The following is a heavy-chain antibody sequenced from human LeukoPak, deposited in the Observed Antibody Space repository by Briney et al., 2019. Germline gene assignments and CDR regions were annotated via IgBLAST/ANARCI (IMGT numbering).Heavy chain of an antibody. CDR1: GGSFSAYY. CDR3: ARHRSGWLQSSFDY. V-gene: IGHV4-34*01. CDR2: INHSGST. Sequence: PSETLSLTCAVYGGSFSAYYWTWIRQPPGKGLEWIGEINHSGSTNYNPSLKRRVTISVDTSKNQFSLKLSSVTAADTAVYYCARHRSGWLQSSFDYWGQGTLVTVSS. D-gene: IGHD5-24*01. J-gene: IGHJ4*01.